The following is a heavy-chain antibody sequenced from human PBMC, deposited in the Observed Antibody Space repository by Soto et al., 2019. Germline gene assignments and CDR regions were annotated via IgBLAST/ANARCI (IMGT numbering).Heavy chain of an antibody. V-gene: IGHV1-18*01. J-gene: IGHJ4*02. CDR2: ISAYNGYT. CDR3: AQDMGGFFGFDY. CDR1: GFTFTKYA. Sequence: ASVKVSCKASGFTFTKYAIIWVRQAPGQGLEWMGWISAYNGYTNYAQKLQGRVTMTTDTSTSTAYMELRSLRSDDTAVYYCAQDMGGFFGFDYWGQGTLVTVSS. D-gene: IGHD3-3*01.